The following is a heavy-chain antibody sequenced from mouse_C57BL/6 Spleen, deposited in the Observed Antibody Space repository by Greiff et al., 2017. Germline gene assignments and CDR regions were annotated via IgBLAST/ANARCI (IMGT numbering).Heavy chain of an antibody. D-gene: IGHD4-1*01. CDR2: IWSGGST. CDR1: GFSLTSYG. Sequence: VQLQQSGPGLVQPSQSLSITCTVSGFSLTSYGVHWVRQSPGKGLEWLGVIWSGGSTDYNAAFISRLSISKDNSKSQVFFKMNSLQADDTAIYYCASGGGTWYFDVWGTGTTVTVSS. CDR3: ASGGGTWYFDV. V-gene: IGHV2-2*01. J-gene: IGHJ1*03.